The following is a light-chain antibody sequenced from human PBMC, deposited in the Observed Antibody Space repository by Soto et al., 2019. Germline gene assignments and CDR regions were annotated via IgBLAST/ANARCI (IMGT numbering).Light chain of an antibody. CDR3: AAWDASLGGFYV. CDR2: SNN. V-gene: IGLV1-44*01. J-gene: IGLJ1*01. Sequence: QSVLTQPPSASGTPGQRVTFSCSGSTSNIGSNTVNWYQHLPGSAPKLLIYSNNHRPSGVPDRFSASKAGASASLAISGLQSEDEGDYYCAAWDASLGGFYVFGSGTKVTVL. CDR1: TSNIGSNT.